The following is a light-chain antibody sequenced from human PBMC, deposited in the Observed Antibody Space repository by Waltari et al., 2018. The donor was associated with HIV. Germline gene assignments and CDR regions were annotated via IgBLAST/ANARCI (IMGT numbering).Light chain of an antibody. V-gene: IGKV1-5*03. J-gene: IGKJ2*01. CDR1: QIINNW. Sequence: DVQMTQSPSTLSASVGDRVAITCRASQIINNWLAWYQQRPGRPPKRLIYKTSNLESGVPVRFIGSGSGAEFTLTIDGLQPDDFATYFCQQYNSHSYTFGQGTRLDI. CDR2: KTS. CDR3: QQYNSHSYT.